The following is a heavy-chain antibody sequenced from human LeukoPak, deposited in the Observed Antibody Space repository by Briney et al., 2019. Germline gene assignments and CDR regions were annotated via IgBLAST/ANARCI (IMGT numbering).Heavy chain of an antibody. V-gene: IGHV3-30*03. J-gene: IGHJ6*02. CDR3: ASGGGIVVVPAAIDVLNYYYGMDV. CDR2: ISYDGSNK. D-gene: IGHD2-2*01. Sequence: PGGSLRLSCAASGFTFSSYGMHWVRQAPGKGLEWVAVISYDGSNKYYADSVKGRFTISRDNSKNTLYLQMSSLRLEDTAVYYCASGGGIVVVPAAIDVLNYYYGMDVWGQGTTVTVSS. CDR1: GFTFSSYG.